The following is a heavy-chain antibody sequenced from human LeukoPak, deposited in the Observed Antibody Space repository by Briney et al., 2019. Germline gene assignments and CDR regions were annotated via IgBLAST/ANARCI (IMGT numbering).Heavy chain of an antibody. D-gene: IGHD3-22*01. CDR3: ARGPYYYDSSGYFQNGFDY. J-gene: IGHJ4*02. V-gene: IGHV3-74*01. CDR1: GFDFSSYW. Sequence: GGSLRLSCEASGFDFSSYWMDWVRQAPGKGLVWVSRIKSDGSRINYADSVKGRFTISRDNAKNTLYLQMNSLRAEDTAVYYWARGPYYYDSSGYFQNGFDYWGQGTLVTVSS. CDR2: IKSDGSRI.